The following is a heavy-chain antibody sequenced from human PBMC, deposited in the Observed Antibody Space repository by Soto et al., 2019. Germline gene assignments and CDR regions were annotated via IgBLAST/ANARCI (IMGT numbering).Heavy chain of an antibody. J-gene: IGHJ4*02. Sequence: QVQVVESGGGVAQPGGSLRLSCAASGFTFSTYGMHWVRQAPGKGLEWVACISDDGSKTYHIDSVKGRFTISRDNSKNTLYLQMNSLRAEDTAVYYCAKDIHSGSHHRGADYWGQGTLVTVSS. V-gene: IGHV3-30*18. CDR2: ISDDGSKT. D-gene: IGHD1-26*01. CDR1: GFTFSTYG. CDR3: AKDIHSGSHHRGADY.